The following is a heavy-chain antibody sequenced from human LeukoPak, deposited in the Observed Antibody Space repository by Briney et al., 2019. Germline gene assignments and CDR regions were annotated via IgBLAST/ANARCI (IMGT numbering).Heavy chain of an antibody. CDR3: ARVLGTAYGLNWFDS. CDR1: GGSISSYY. Sequence: PSETLSLTCTVSGGSISSYYWSWIRQPPGKGLEWIGYIYYSGSTNYNPSLKSRVTISVDTSKNQFSLKLSSVTAADTAVYYCARVLGTAYGLNWFDSWGQGTLVTVSS. CDR2: IYYSGST. D-gene: IGHD4-17*01. J-gene: IGHJ5*01. V-gene: IGHV4-59*01.